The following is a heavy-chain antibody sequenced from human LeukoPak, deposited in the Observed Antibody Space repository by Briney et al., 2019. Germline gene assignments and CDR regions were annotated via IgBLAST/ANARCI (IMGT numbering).Heavy chain of an antibody. Sequence: SETLSLTCAAYGGSFSGYYWSWIRQPPGKGLEWIREINHSGSTNYNPSLKSRVTISVDTSKNQFSLKLSSVTAADTAVYYCARNRLRFLEWLSEGMDVWGQGTTVTVSS. CDR3: ARNRLRFLEWLSEGMDV. D-gene: IGHD3-3*01. CDR2: INHSGST. J-gene: IGHJ6*02. CDR1: GGSFSGYY. V-gene: IGHV4-34*01.